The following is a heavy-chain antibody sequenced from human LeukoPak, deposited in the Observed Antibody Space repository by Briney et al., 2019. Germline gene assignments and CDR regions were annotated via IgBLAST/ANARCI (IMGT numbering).Heavy chain of an antibody. CDR3: ASSGKSDAFDI. V-gene: IGHV1-69*05. J-gene: IGHJ3*02. D-gene: IGHD2-15*01. CDR1: GGTFSSYA. Sequence: ASVKVSCKASGGTFSSYAISWVRQAPGQGLEWMGGIIPIFGTANYAQKFQGRVTITTDESTSTAYMELSSLRSEDTAVYYCASSGKSDAFDIWGQGTMVTVSS. CDR2: IIPIFGTA.